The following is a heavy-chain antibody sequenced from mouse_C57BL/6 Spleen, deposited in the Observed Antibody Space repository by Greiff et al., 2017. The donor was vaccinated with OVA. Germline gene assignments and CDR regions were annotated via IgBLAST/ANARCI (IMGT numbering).Heavy chain of an antibody. J-gene: IGHJ2*01. D-gene: IGHD1-1*01. CDR2: ISDGGSYT. V-gene: IGHV5-4*03. CDR1: GFTFSSYA. Sequence: EVKLMESGGGLVKPGGFLKLSCAASGFTFSSYAMSWVRQTPEKRLEWVATISDGGSYTYYPDNVKGRFTISRDNAKNNLYLQMSHLKSEDTAMYYCARGYYYYGSSYGFDYWGQGTTLTVSS. CDR3: ARGYYYYGSSYGFDY.